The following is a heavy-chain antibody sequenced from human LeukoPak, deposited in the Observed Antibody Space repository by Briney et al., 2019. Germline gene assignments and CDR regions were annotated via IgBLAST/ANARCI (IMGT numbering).Heavy chain of an antibody. J-gene: IGHJ4*02. CDR3: ARESSSSRPFDY. D-gene: IGHD6-13*01. CDR2: ISYDGSNK. V-gene: IGHV3-30-3*01. CDR1: GFTFSSYA. Sequence: TGRSLRLSCAASGFTFSSYAMHWVRQAPGKGLEWVAVISYDGSNKYYADSVKGRFTISRDNSKNTLYLQMNSLRAEDTAVYYCARESSSSRPFDYWGQGTLVTVSS.